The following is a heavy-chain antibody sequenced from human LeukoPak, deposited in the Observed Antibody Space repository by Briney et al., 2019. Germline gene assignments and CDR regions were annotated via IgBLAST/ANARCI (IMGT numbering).Heavy chain of an antibody. CDR3: ARIHNLGILAHFDY. CDR2: IGSSGGST. V-gene: IGHV3-23*01. Sequence: PGGSLRLSCAASGFIFSGYAMSWVRQAPGKGLEWVSTIGSSGGSTYYADSVKGRFTISRDNSKNTLYLQMNSLRAEDTAVYYCARIHNLGILAHFDYWGQGTLVTVSS. CDR1: GFIFSGYA. J-gene: IGHJ4*02. D-gene: IGHD1-1*01.